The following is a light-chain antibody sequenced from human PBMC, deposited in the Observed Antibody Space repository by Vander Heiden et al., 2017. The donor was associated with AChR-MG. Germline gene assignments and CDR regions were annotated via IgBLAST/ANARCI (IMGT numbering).Light chain of an antibody. J-gene: IGKJ1*01. Sequence: DIQMTQSPSTSSARVGDRVTITCRASQDINRWLAWYQHKPGKAPKLLIFDASTVESGVPSRFSGSRSGAEFTLTISSLQPDDLATYYCQQYNTYSWTFGHRTKVELK. V-gene: IGKV1-5*01. CDR3: QQYNTYSWT. CDR1: QDINRW. CDR2: DAS.